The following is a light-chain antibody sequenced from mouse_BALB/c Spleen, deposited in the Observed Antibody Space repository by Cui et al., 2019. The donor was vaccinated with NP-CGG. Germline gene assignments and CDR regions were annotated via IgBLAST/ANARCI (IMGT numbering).Light chain of an antibody. J-gene: IGLJ1*01. CDR3: ALWYSNHWV. CDR2: GTN. Sequence: QAVVPQDPASTTSSGETVTLTCRSSTGTVTTSNYANWVQEKPDHLFTGLIGGTNNRAPGVPARFSGSLIGDKAALTITGAQTEDEAIYFCALWYSNHWVFGGGTKLTVL. V-gene: IGLV1*01. CDR1: TGTVTTSNY.